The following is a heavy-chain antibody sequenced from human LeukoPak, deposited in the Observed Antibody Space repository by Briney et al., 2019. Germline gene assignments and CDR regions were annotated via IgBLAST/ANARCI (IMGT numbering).Heavy chain of an antibody. D-gene: IGHD4/OR15-4a*01. J-gene: IGHJ4*02. CDR1: GFTFSSYW. CDR2: IKQDGSEK. Sequence: GGSLRLSCAASGFTFSSYWMSWVRQAPGKGLEWVANIKQDGSEKYYVDSVKGRFTISRDNAKNSLYLQMNSLRAEDTAVYCCARTIGGAMVDYFDYWGQGTLVTVSS. V-gene: IGHV3-7*01. CDR3: ARTIGGAMVDYFDY.